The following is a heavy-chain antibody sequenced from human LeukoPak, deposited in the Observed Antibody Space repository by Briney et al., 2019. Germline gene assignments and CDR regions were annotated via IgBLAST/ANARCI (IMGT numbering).Heavy chain of an antibody. Sequence: GGSLRLSCAASGFTFSSYEMNWVRQAPGKGLEWVSYISSSGSTIYYADSVKGRFTISRDNAKNSLYLQMNSLRAEDTAVYYCARGIYYDSRGYFSGDYFDYWGQGTLVTVSS. J-gene: IGHJ4*02. CDR1: GFTFSSYE. V-gene: IGHV3-48*03. D-gene: IGHD3-22*01. CDR2: ISSSGSTI. CDR3: ARGIYYDSRGYFSGDYFDY.